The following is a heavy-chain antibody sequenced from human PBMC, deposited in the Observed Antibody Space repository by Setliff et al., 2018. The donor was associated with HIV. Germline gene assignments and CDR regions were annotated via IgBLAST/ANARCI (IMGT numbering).Heavy chain of an antibody. CDR3: ATSNRAFEI. Sequence: GASVKVSCKASGYTFTEYYIHWVRQAPGQGLEWMGWIYPNTGGTNYAQKFQGRVTMTRDTSISTAYMELSRLRSEDTAVYYCATSNRAFEIWGQGTMVTVSS. CDR2: IYPNTGGT. CDR1: GYTFTEYY. D-gene: IGHD1-1*01. V-gene: IGHV1-2*02. J-gene: IGHJ3*02.